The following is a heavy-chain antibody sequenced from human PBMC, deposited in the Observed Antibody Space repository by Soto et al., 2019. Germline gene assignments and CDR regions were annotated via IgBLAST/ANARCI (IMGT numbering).Heavy chain of an antibody. CDR2: IYYSGST. CDR1: GGSISSSSYY. V-gene: IGHV4-39*01. CDR3: ARHGGGSYYRDYFDY. D-gene: IGHD1-26*01. J-gene: IGHJ4*02. Sequence: SETLSLTCTVSGGSISSSSYYWGWIRQPPGKGLEWIGSIYYSGSTYYNPSLKSRVTISVDTSKNQFSLKLSSVTAADTAVYYCARHGGGSYYRDYFDYWGQGTLVTVSS.